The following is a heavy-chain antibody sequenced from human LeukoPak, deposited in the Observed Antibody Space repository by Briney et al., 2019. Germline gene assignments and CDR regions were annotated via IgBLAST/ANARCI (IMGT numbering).Heavy chain of an antibody. CDR3: ARAGCSGSNCYLQYNGFDP. V-gene: IGHV4-34*01. J-gene: IGHJ5*02. D-gene: IGHD2-15*01. CDR2: INHSGST. Sequence: SETLSLTCAVYGESFSGYYWSWIRQPPGKGLEWIGEINHSGSTNYNPPLNSRVTISVATYKTQFSLKLSSVTAADTAVYYCARAGCSGSNCYLQYNGFDPWGQGTLVTVSS. CDR1: GESFSGYY.